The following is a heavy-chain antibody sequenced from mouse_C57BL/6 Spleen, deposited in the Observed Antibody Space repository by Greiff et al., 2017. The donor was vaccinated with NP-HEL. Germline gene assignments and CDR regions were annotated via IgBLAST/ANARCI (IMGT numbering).Heavy chain of an antibody. J-gene: IGHJ3*01. D-gene: IGHD2-4*01. CDR3: GRTVDYDGIWLAY. CDR1: GYTFTSYW. CDR2: IDPSDSYT. Sequence: QVQLQQPGAELVKPGASVKLSCKASGYTFTSYWMQWVKQRPGQGLEWIGDIDPSDSYTNYNQKFQGKATLTVDTSSSPAYLQLSSLASEDSAVYYCGRTVDYDGIWLAYWGQGTLVTVSA. V-gene: IGHV1-50*01.